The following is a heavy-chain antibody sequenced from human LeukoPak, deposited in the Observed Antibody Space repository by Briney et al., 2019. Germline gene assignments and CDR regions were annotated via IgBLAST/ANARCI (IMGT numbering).Heavy chain of an antibody. J-gene: IGHJ4*02. Sequence: QPGGTLRLSCAASGFTFSSYGMSWVRQAPGKGLEWVSAISGSGGSTYYADSVKGRFTISRDNSKNTLYLQMNSLRAEDTAVYYCAKAGLLTGYYFDYWGQGTLVTVSS. V-gene: IGHV3-23*01. CDR2: ISGSGGST. CDR3: AKAGLLTGYYFDY. D-gene: IGHD3-9*01. CDR1: GFTFSSYG.